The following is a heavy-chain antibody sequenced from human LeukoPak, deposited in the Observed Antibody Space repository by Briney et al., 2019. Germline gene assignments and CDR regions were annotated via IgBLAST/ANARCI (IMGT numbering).Heavy chain of an antibody. Sequence: GASVKVSCKASGYTFTSYGISWVRQAPGQGLEWMGWISAYNGNTNYAQKFQGRVTMTRDTSISTAYMELSRLRSDDTAVYYCARGIVVVPAALFYWGQGTLVTVSS. D-gene: IGHD2-2*01. CDR2: ISAYNGNT. J-gene: IGHJ4*02. CDR3: ARGIVVVPAALFY. CDR1: GYTFTSYG. V-gene: IGHV1-18*01.